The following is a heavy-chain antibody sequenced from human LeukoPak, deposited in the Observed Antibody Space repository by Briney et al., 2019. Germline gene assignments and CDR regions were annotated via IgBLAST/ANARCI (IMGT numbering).Heavy chain of an antibody. D-gene: IGHD5-24*01. CDR1: GGSITSGGYY. CDR2: IFYSGST. CDR3: ARTGGWLQSRIKYYFDY. V-gene: IGHV4-61*08. Sequence: SETLSLTCTVSGGSITSGGYYWSWIRQPPGKGLEWIGYIFYSGSTNYNPSLKSRVTISVDTSKNQFSLKLSSVTAADTAVYYCARTGGWLQSRIKYYFDYWGQGILVTVSS. J-gene: IGHJ4*02.